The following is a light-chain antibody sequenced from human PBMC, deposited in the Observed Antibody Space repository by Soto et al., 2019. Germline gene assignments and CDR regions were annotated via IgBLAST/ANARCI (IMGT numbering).Light chain of an antibody. CDR3: QQYNSYSPYT. CDR2: DAS. V-gene: IGKV1-5*01. CDR1: PSISSW. Sequence: DIQMTQSPSTLSAFVGDRVTITCRARPSISSWLAWYQQKPGKAPKLLIYDASSLESGVPSRFSGSGSGTEFTLTISSLQPDDFATYYCQQYNSYSPYTFGQGTKLEIK. J-gene: IGKJ2*01.